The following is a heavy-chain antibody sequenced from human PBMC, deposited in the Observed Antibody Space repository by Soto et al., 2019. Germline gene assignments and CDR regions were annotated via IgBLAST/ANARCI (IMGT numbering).Heavy chain of an antibody. V-gene: IGHV2-5*02. Sequence: QISLKESGPTLVKPTETLKLTCTFSGFSLTTDGEGVGWVRQPPGEALEWLALIYWDDDERYSPSLKTRLTNKKDPPKNQVVLILTNMDPVDTATYYCAHSRNLITEDAQVGDFDYWGQGTLVTVSS. D-gene: IGHD3-10*01. J-gene: IGHJ4*02. CDR2: IYWDDDE. CDR3: AHSRNLITEDAQVGDFDY. CDR1: GFSLTTDGEG.